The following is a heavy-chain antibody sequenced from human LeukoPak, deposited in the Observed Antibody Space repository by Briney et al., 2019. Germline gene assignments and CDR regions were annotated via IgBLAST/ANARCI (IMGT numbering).Heavy chain of an antibody. CDR2: IYYSGSST. Sequence: SETLSLTCTVSGGSMSGFFWTWVRQPPGRELDGIGSIYYSGSSTKYNPSLKSRVTISVDTSKNQFSLKLSSVTAADTAVYYCARDLVGSGSYGYWGQGTLVTVFS. D-gene: IGHD3-10*01. J-gene: IGHJ4*02. CDR1: GGSMSGFF. V-gene: IGHV4-59*12. CDR3: ARDLVGSGSYGY.